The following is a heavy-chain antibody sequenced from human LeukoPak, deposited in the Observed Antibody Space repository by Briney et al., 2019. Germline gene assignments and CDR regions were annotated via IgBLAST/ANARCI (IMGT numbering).Heavy chain of an antibody. J-gene: IGHJ4*02. CDR1: GFTFSSSG. CDR2: IRYDGSNK. D-gene: IGHD6-19*01. CDR3: AKDLSGWSQYFDY. Sequence: GGSLRLSRAASGFTFSSSGMHWVRQAPGKGLEWVAFIRYDGSNKYYADSVKGRFTISRDNSKNTLYLQMNSLRAEDTAVYYCAKDLSGWSQYFDYWGQGTLVTVSS. V-gene: IGHV3-30*02.